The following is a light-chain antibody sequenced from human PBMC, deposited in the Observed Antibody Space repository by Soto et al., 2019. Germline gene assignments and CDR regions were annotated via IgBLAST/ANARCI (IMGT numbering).Light chain of an antibody. CDR1: QSISSW. CDR3: QQYNSYSWT. Sequence: DIPMTQSPSTLSASVGDRVTITCRASQSISSWLAWYQQKPGKAPKLLIYDVSSLESGVPSRFSGSGSRTEFPLTISSLQPDDFATYYFQQYNSYSWTFGQGTKVEIK. V-gene: IGKV1-5*01. CDR2: DVS. J-gene: IGKJ1*01.